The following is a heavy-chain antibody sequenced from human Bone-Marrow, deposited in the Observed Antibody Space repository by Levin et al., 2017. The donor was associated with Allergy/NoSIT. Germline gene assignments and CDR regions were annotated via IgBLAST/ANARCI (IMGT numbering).Heavy chain of an antibody. CDR1: GGSISSYY. D-gene: IGHD3-3*01. V-gene: IGHV4-59*01. CDR3: ARVAIFGVVIRSSVGWFDP. CDR2: IYYSGST. Sequence: PSETLSLTCTVSGGSISSYYWSWIRQPPGKGLEWIGYIYYSGSTNYNPSLKSRVTISVDTSKNQFSLKLSSVTAADTAVYYCARVAIFGVVIRSSVGWFDPWGQGTLVTVSS. J-gene: IGHJ5*02.